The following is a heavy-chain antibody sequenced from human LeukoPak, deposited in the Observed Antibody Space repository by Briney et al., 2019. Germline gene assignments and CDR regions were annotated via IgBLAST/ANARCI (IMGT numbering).Heavy chain of an antibody. J-gene: IGHJ1*01. Sequence: ASVKVSCKASGYTFTSYGISWVRQAPGQGLEWMGWISAYNGNTNYAQKLQGRVTMTTDTSTSTAYMELRSLRSDDTAVYYCARDLRDYDFWTGSEYFQHWGQGTLVTVSS. V-gene: IGHV1-18*01. D-gene: IGHD3-3*01. CDR1: GYTFTSYG. CDR3: ARDLRDYDFWTGSEYFQH. CDR2: ISAYNGNT.